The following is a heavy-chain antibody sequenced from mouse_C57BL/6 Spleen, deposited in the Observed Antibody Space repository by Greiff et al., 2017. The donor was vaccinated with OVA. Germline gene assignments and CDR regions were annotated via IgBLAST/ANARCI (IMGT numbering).Heavy chain of an antibody. J-gene: IGHJ2*01. CDR1: GYTFTSYW. CDR2: IYPGSGST. V-gene: IGHV1-55*01. Sequence: QVQLQQSGAELVKPGASVKMSCKASGYTFTSYWITWVKQRPGQGLEWIGDIYPGSGSTNYNEKFKSKATLTVDTSSSTAYMQLSSLTSEDSAVYYCARSVDLLWYFDYLGQGTTLTVSS. CDR3: ARSVDLLWYFDY. D-gene: IGHD2-1*01.